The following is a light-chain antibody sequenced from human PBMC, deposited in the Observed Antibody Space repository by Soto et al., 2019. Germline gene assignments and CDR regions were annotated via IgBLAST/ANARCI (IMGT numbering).Light chain of an antibody. CDR1: QSVSSN. J-gene: IGKJ2*02. V-gene: IGKV3-11*01. Sequence: EIVLTQSPATLSLSPGDVATLSCRASQSVSSNLAWYQHKRGQAPRLLIYDVSNRATGIPARFRGSGSGTDFTLTISSLEPEDVVVYYCQQRRGTFGQGTKLEI. CDR2: DVS. CDR3: QQRRGT.